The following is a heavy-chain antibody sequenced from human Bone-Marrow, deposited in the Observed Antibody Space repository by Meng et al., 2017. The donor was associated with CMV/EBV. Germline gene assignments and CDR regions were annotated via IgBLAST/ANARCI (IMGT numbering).Heavy chain of an antibody. Sequence: SVKVSCKASGYTFTSYTISWVRQAPGQGLKWMGRIIPILGIANYAQKFQGRVTITADKSTSTAYMELRSLRSDDTAVYYCARAQAGVGWFDPWGQGTLVTVSS. CDR1: GYTFTSYT. CDR2: IIPILGIA. V-gene: IGHV1-69*02. J-gene: IGHJ5*02. CDR3: ARAQAGVGWFDP. D-gene: IGHD6-19*01.